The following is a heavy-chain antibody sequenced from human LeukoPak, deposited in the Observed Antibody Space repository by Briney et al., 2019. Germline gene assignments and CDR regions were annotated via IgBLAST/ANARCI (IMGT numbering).Heavy chain of an antibody. CDR3: ARDGLGYCSGGSCFEVHYFDY. CDR2: ISYDGSNR. V-gene: IGHV3-30*04. J-gene: IGHJ4*02. Sequence: GRSLRLSCAASGLTFSSYAMHWVRQAPGKGLEWVAVISYDGSNRYYADSVKGRFTISRDNSKNTLYLQMNSLRAEDTAVYYCARDGLGYCSGGSCFEVHYFDYWGQGTLVTVSS. CDR1: GLTFSSYA. D-gene: IGHD2-15*01.